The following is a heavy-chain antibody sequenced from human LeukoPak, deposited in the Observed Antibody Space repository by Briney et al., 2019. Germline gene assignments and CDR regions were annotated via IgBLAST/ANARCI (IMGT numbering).Heavy chain of an antibody. Sequence: ASVKVSCKASGYTFTSYGISWVRQAPGQGLEWMGWISAYNGNTNYAQKLQGRVTMTTHTSTSTAYMELRSLRSDDTAVYYCARDCSSTSCYINLDYWGQGTLVTVSS. CDR1: GYTFTSYG. J-gene: IGHJ4*02. CDR2: ISAYNGNT. V-gene: IGHV1-18*01. CDR3: ARDCSSTSCYINLDY. D-gene: IGHD2-2*02.